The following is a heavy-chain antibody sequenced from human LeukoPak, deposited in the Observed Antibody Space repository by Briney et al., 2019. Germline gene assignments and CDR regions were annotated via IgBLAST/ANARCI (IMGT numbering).Heavy chain of an antibody. Sequence: SETLSLTCTVSGDSISSNYWSWIRQPAGKGLEWIGRMSTGGGTNYNPSLTSRVTISVDKSKNHFSLNLNSVTAADTAVYYCARHGDGMATNAAFDIWGQGTMVTVSS. CDR3: ARHGDGMATNAAFDI. V-gene: IGHV4-4*07. J-gene: IGHJ3*02. CDR1: GDSISSNY. CDR2: MSTGGGT. D-gene: IGHD3-10*01.